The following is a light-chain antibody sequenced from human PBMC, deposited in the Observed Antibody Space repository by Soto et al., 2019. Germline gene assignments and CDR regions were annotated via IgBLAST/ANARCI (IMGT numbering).Light chain of an antibody. CDR2: AAS. CDR3: QQSYSTPFT. V-gene: IGKV1-39*01. Sequence: DIQMTQSPSSLSASVGDRVTITCRASQSISSYLNWYQQKPGKAPKLLIYAASSLQSGVPSRFSGRGSGKDFTLTISSLQPEDFETYYCQQSYSTPFTFGGGTKVEIK. CDR1: QSISSY. J-gene: IGKJ4*01.